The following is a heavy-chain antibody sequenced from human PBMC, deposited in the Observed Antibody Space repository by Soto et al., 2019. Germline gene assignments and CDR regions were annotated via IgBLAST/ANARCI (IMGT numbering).Heavy chain of an antibody. CDR3: AGHSHKDY. V-gene: IGHV3-66*04. CDR2: VYSVGST. CDR1: GFSVSSNY. Sequence: EVQLVESGGGLVQPGGSLRLSCAASGFSVSSNYVSWVRQAPGKGVEWVSVVYSVGSTYYADSVKGRFTSSRDSSKNTLYLQMSSLRAEDTAVYYCAGHSHKDYWGQGALVTVSS. J-gene: IGHJ4*02.